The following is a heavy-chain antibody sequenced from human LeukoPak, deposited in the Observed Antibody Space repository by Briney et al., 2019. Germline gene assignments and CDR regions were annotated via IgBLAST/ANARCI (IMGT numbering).Heavy chain of an antibody. D-gene: IGHD7-27*01. CDR2: IYCSGNT. CDR1: GGSISDYY. J-gene: IGHJ4*02. CDR3: ARDQTGFDY. V-gene: IGHV4-59*01. Sequence: SETLSLTCSVSGGSISDYYWSWIRQPPGKGLEWIGNIYCSGNTNYNPSLKSRVTISVDTSKNQFSLKLSSVTAADTAVYYCARDQTGFDYWGQGTLVTVSS.